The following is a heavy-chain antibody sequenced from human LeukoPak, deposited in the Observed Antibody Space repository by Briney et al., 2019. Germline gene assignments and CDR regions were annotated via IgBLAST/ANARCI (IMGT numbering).Heavy chain of an antibody. CDR2: ISGDGGNT. D-gene: IGHD3-22*01. J-gene: IGHJ6*03. V-gene: IGHV3-43*02. CDR1: GFTFDDYA. CDR3: AKDIERYYDSRGYYSSYMDV. Sequence: VHLGGSLRLSCAASGFTFDDYAMHWVRQAPGKGLEWVSLISGDGGNTYYADSVKGRFTISRDNSKNSLYLQMNSLRTEDTALYYCAKDIERYYDSRGYYSSYMDVWGKGTTVTVSS.